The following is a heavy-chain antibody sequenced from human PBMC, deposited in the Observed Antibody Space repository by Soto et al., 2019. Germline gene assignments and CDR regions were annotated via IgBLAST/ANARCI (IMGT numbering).Heavy chain of an antibody. V-gene: IGHV4-39*02. CDR2: IYYSGST. J-gene: IGHJ5*02. D-gene: IGHD3-22*01. CDR1: GGSISSSSYY. CDR3: ARRPDDSSGYYYGNWFDP. Sequence: QLQLQESGPGLVKPSETLSLTCTVSGGSISSSSYYWGWIRQPPGKGLEWIGSIYYSGSTYYNPSLKSRVTLSVDTSQNHFSLKLSSVTAADTAVYYCARRPDDSSGYYYGNWFDPWGQGTLVTVSS.